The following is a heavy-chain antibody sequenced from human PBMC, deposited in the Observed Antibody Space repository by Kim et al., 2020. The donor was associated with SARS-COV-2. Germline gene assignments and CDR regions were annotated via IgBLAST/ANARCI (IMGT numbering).Heavy chain of an antibody. Sequence: GGSLRLSCAASGFTFSSYWMHWVRQAPGKGLVWVSRINSDGSSTSYADSVKGRFTISRDNAKNTLYLQMNSLRAEDTAVYYCARVQKDVGATSYYYYYGMDVWGQGTTVTVSS. V-gene: IGHV3-74*01. CDR1: GFTFSSYW. J-gene: IGHJ6*02. CDR3: ARVQKDVGATSYYYYYGMDV. CDR2: INSDGSST. D-gene: IGHD1-26*01.